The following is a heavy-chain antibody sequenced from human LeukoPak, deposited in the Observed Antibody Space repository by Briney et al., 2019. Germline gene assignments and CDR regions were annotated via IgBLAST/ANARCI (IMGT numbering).Heavy chain of an antibody. CDR2: ISTSGTTI. D-gene: IGHD1-14*01. CDR1: GFTFSSYE. J-gene: IGHJ3*02. CDR3: ARRPYTRIDAPNAFDI. Sequence: PGGSLRLSCVASGFTFSSYEMNWVRQAPGKGLEWVSYISTSGTTIHYADSVKGRFTISRDDAKNSLYLQMNSLRAEDTAVYYCARRPYTRIDAPNAFDIWGQGTMVTVSS. V-gene: IGHV3-48*03.